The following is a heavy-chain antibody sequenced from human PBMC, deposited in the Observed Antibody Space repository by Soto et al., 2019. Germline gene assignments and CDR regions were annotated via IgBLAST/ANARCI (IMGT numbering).Heavy chain of an antibody. D-gene: IGHD2-15*01. CDR1: GFTFSSYA. CDR3: ANKNRIGSGPPNY. CDR2: ISGSGGST. J-gene: IGHJ4*02. Sequence: LRLSCAASGFTFSSYAMSWVRQAPGKGLEWVSAISGSGGSTYYADSVKGRFTISRDNSKNTLYLQMNSLRAEDTAVYYCANKNRIGSGPPNYWGQGTLVTVSS. V-gene: IGHV3-23*01.